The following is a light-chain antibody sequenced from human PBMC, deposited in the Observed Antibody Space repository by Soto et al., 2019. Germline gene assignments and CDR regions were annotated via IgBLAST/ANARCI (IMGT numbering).Light chain of an antibody. CDR3: QQSDSLPIT. CDR1: QDISNY. J-gene: IGKJ5*01. Sequence: DIQMTQSPSSLSASVGDRVTITCRASQDISNYLNWYQQRPGKAPKLLIYDASNLERVVPSRFSGTRSGTHFTFAITSLQPEDVATYYCQQSDSLPITFGQGTRLE. CDR2: DAS. V-gene: IGKV1-33*01.